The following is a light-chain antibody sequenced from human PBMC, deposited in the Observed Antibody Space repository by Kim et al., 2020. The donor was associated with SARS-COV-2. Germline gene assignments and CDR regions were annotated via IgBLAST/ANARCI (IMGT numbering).Light chain of an antibody. V-gene: IGLV2-11*01. J-gene: IGLJ1*01. CDR2: DVT. CDR3: CSYAGSYV. Sequence: SPGQSVTISFTGTSSDFGAYNYVSWYQQHPGTAPKLMIYDVTKRPSGVPDRFSGSKSGNTASLTISGLQAEDEADYYCCSYAGSYVFGTGTKVTVL. CDR1: SSDFGAYNY.